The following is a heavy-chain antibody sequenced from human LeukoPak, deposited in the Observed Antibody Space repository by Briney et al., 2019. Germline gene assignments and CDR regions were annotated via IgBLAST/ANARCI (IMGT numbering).Heavy chain of an antibody. D-gene: IGHD2-15*01. J-gene: IGHJ3*02. CDR3: ARGGDIVVVVAANYAFDI. Sequence: SETLSLTCTVSGGSISSGDYYWSWIRQPPGKGLEWIGYIYYSGSTYYNPSLKSRVTISVDASKNQFSLKLSSVTAADTAVYYCARGGDIVVVVAANYAFDIWGQGTMVTVSS. CDR2: IYYSGST. CDR1: GGSISSGDYY. V-gene: IGHV4-30-4*01.